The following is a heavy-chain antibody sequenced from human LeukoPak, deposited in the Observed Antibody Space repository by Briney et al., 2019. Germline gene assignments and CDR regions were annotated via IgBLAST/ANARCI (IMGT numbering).Heavy chain of an antibody. J-gene: IGHJ6*02. CDR2: INPNSGGT. D-gene: IGHD3-3*01. Sequence: ASVKVSCKASGYTFTGYYMHWVRQAPGQGLEWMGWINPNSGGTNYAQKFQGRVTMTRDTSISTAYMELSRLRSDDTAVYYCARHRRRGDFWSGYPKVDYGMDVWGQGTTVTVSS. CDR3: ARHRRRGDFWSGYPKVDYGMDV. V-gene: IGHV1-2*02. CDR1: GYTFTGYY.